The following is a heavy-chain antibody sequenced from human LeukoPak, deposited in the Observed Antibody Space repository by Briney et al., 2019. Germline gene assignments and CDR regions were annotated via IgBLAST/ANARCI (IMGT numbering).Heavy chain of an antibody. V-gene: IGHV3-21*04. CDR1: GFTFSSYS. Sequence: GGSLRLSCAASGFTFSSYSMNWVRQAPGKGLEWVSSISSSSSYIYYADSVKGRFTISRDNAQNSLYLQMNSLRAEDTAIYYCVRDRGAYRPIDYWGQGTLVTVSS. D-gene: IGHD1-26*01. J-gene: IGHJ4*02. CDR2: ISSSSSYI. CDR3: VRDRGAYRPIDY.